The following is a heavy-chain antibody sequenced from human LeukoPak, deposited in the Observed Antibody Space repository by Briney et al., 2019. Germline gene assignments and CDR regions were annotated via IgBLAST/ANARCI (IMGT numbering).Heavy chain of an antibody. J-gene: IGHJ4*02. CDR1: GYTFSNYW. CDR3: ARFLYGHYSHYFDY. V-gene: IGHV5-51*01. CDR2: IYPGDSET. Sequence: GESLKISCRGSGYTFSNYWIGWVRQMPGKGLEWMGIIYPGDSETRYSPSFRGQVTISADKSISITYLQWSSLEVSDTAMYFCARFLYGHYSHYFDYWGQGTLVTVSS. D-gene: IGHD4-17*01.